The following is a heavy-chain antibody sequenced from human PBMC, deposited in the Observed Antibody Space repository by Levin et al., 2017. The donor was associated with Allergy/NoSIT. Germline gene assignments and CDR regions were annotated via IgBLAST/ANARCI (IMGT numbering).Heavy chain of an antibody. CDR1: GYSFTNYW. CDR2: IYPGDSDT. J-gene: IGHJ4*02. V-gene: IGHV5-51*01. Sequence: GESLKISCKGSGYSFTNYWIGWVRQTPGKGLEWMWIIYPGDSDTSYSPSFQGQFTISTDKSISTAYLQWSSLKAEDTAVYYCARRGPSSNTWLIGDSRGPGTLVNVS. D-gene: IGHD5-18*01. CDR3: ARRGPSSNTWLIGDS.